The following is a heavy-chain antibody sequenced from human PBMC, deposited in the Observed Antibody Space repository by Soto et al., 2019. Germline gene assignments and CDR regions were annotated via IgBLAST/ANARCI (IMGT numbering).Heavy chain of an antibody. V-gene: IGHV3-30-3*01. CDR1: GFTFSSYA. J-gene: IGHJ6*02. Sequence: PGGSLRLSCAASGFTFSSYAMHWVRQAPGKGLEWVAVISYDGSNKYYADSVKGRFTISRDNSKNTLYLQMNSLRAEDTAVYYCARSPWIQLWLGYYYGMDVWRQGTTVTVSS. CDR3: ARSPWIQLWLGYYYGMDV. D-gene: IGHD5-18*01. CDR2: ISYDGSNK.